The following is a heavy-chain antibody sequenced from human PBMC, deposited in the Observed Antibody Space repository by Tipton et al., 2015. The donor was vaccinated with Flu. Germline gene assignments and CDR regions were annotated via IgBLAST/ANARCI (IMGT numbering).Heavy chain of an antibody. D-gene: IGHD3-10*01. CDR2: IYSSGST. Sequence: TLSLTCTVSGGSISSSSYYWSWIRQPAGKGLEWIGRIYSSGSTNYNPSLKSRVTMSVETSKNQFSLKLSSVTAADTAVYYCARGSGSGTYVIFDYWGQGTLGTVSS. CDR1: GGSISSSSYY. J-gene: IGHJ4*02. V-gene: IGHV4-61*02. CDR3: ARGSGSGTYVIFDY.